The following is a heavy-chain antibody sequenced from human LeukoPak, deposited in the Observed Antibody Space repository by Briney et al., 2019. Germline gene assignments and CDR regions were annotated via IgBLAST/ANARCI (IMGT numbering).Heavy chain of an antibody. CDR3: ARDMYDYGEYA. CDR2: ISSSSSYI. D-gene: IGHD4-17*01. CDR1: GFTFSSYS. Sequence: GGSLRLSCAASGFTFSSYSMNWVRQGPGKGLEWVSSISSSSSYIYYADSVKGRFTISRDNAKNSLYLQMNSLRAEDTAVYYCARDMYDYGEYAWGQGTLVTVSS. J-gene: IGHJ5*02. V-gene: IGHV3-21*01.